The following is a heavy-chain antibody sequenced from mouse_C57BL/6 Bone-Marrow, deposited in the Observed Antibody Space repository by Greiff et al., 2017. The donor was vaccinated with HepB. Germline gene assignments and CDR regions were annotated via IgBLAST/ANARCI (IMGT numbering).Heavy chain of an antibody. J-gene: IGHJ2*01. CDR2: ISDGGSYT. CDR1: GFTFSSYA. CDR3: AIEGLYYVNSRCFYYFDY. D-gene: IGHD2-1*01. Sequence: EVQGVESGGGLVKPGGSLKLSCAASGFTFSSYAMSWVRQTPEKRLEWVATISDGGSYTYYPDNVKGRFTISRDNAKNNLYLQMSHLKSEDTAMYYFAIEGLYYVNSRCFYYFDYWGQGTTLTVSS. V-gene: IGHV5-4*01.